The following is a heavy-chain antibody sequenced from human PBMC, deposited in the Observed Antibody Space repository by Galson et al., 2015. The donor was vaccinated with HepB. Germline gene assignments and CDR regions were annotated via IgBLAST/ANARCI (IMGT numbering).Heavy chain of an antibody. CDR2: ISYDGSNK. D-gene: IGHD5-12*01. Sequence: SLRLSCAASGFTFRSYGMHWVRQSPGTGLEWVATISYDGSNKYYADSVKGRFTISRDNSKKTLYLDMHSLRVEDAALYYCVKVYSAYDQRDHWGPGTLVTVSS. CDR1: GFTFRSYG. CDR3: VKVYSAYDQRDH. V-gene: IGHV3-30*18. J-gene: IGHJ4*02.